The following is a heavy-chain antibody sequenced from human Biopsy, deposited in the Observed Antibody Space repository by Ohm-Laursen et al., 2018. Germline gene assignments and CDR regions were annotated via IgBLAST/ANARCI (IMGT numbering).Heavy chain of an antibody. CDR3: AQTRNDYGGLYFDY. D-gene: IGHD4/OR15-4a*01. Sequence: SQTLSLTCSVSGDSISSSTYYWGWIRQPPGKGLEWIGTIRNTYFRTSLKSRVTMSVDTPKNHFSLKLSSVTAADTGVYYCAQTRNDYGGLYFDYWGRGTLVTVSS. CDR2: IRNT. V-gene: IGHV4-39*01. J-gene: IGHJ4*02. CDR1: GDSISSSTYY.